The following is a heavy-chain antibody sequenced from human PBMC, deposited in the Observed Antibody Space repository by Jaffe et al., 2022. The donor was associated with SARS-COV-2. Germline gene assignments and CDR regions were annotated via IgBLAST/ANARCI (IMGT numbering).Heavy chain of an antibody. Sequence: QMQLQESGPGLVKSSETLSLTCSVSGGTISNSIYYWSWIRQPPGKGLEWIGSVYYSGSTYYNPSLESRVTVSVDTSKNQFSLKLRSVTAADTAVYYCARLGVLTGSAGWYYGDCWGQGTLVTVSS. D-gene: IGHD6-19*01. CDR2: VYYSGST. J-gene: IGHJ1*01. CDR1: GGTISNSIYY. CDR3: ARLGVLTGSAGWYYGDC. V-gene: IGHV4-39*01.